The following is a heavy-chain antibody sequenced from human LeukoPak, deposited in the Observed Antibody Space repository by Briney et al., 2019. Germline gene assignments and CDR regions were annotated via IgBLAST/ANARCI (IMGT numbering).Heavy chain of an antibody. J-gene: IGHJ4*02. V-gene: IGHV3-53*01. CDR1: GFSVSTTY. CDR2: IYSGGST. Sequence: GGSLRLSCAASGFSVSTTYMSWVRQAPGKGLEWVSVIYSGGSTYSADSVKGRFTISRDNSKNTLYLQMNSVRAEDTAVYYCAREYSGSYYFDSWGQGTLVTVSS. D-gene: IGHD1-26*01. CDR3: AREYSGSYYFDS.